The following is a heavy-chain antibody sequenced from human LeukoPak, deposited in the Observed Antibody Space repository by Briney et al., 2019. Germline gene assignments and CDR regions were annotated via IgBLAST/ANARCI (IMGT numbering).Heavy chain of an antibody. J-gene: IGHJ4*02. CDR3: AKRSTGYYFDS. CDR1: GVIDSSKY. CDR2: IYGGGTT. V-gene: IGHV3-53*01. D-gene: IGHD1-1*01. Sequence: PGGSLRLSCAASGVIDSSKYMIWVRQAPGKGLEWVSVIYGGGTTNYPDSVKGRFTISRDNSKHTLYLQMNSLRAEDTADYYCAKRSTGYYFDSWGQGTLVTVSS.